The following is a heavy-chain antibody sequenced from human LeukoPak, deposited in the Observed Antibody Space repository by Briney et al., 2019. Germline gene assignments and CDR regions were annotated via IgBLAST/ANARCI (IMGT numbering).Heavy chain of an antibody. J-gene: IGHJ4*02. CDR2: ISGSGGST. CDR3: AASSGIGFDY. V-gene: IGHV3-23*01. CDR1: GFTFSSYA. D-gene: IGHD1-26*01. Sequence: GGSLRLSCASSGFTFSSYAMSWVREAPGKGLEWVSAISGSGGSTYYADSVKGRFTIYRDNSKNTLYLQMNSLRAEDTAVYYCAASSGIGFDYWGQGTLVTVSS.